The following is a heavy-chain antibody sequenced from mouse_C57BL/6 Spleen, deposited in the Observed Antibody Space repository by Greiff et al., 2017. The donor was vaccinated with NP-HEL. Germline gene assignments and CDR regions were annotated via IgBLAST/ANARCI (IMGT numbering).Heavy chain of an antibody. CDR1: GFNIKNTY. J-gene: IGHJ4*01. V-gene: IGHV14-3*01. CDR2: IDPANGNT. Sequence: EVQLQQSVAELVRPGASVKLSCTASGFNIKNTYMHWVKQRPEQGLEWIGRIDPANGNTKHAPKFQGKATITADTSSNTAYLQLSSLKSEDTAIDYGARGGYYGSSYEDYAMDYWGQRTSVTVSS. CDR3: ARGGYYGSSYEDYAMDY. D-gene: IGHD1-1*01.